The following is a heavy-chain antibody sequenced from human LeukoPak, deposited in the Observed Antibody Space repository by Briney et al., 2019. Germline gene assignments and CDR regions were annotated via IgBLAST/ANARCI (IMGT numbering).Heavy chain of an antibody. D-gene: IGHD4/OR15-4a*01. V-gene: IGHV6-1*01. J-gene: IGHJ4*02. CDR3: ARMGLWTNFDY. CDR1: GDSVSSNSAA. Sequence: SQTLSLTCAISGDSVSSNSAAGNWIRQSPSRGLEWLGRTYYECKWYNDYAVSVKGLIAINPETPKNQFSLQLNSVPPEHTAVYYCARMGLWTNFDYWRRRALVTVSS. CDR2: TYYECKWYN.